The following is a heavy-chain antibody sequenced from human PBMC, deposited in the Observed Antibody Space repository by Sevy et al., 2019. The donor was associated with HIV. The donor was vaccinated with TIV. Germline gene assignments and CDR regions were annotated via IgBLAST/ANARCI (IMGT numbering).Heavy chain of an antibody. CDR2: IRSDGSHE. Sequence: GGSLRLSCAASGFTFSNHAMHWVRQSPGKGLEWVAFIRSDGSHEYYADSVKGRFTISRDNSKNTVYLQMSSLRPEDTAVYYCARDRKVLLVVYAIPFDVFDIWGQWTMVTVS. CDR3: ARDRKVLLVVYAIPFDVFDI. V-gene: IGHV3-30*02. CDR1: GFTFSNHA. J-gene: IGHJ3*02. D-gene: IGHD2-8*02.